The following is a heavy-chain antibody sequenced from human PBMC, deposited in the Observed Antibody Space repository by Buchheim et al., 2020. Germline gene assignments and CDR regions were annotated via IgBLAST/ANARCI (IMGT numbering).Heavy chain of an antibody. CDR2: IYYSGST. J-gene: IGHJ5*02. V-gene: IGHV4-39*07. D-gene: IGHD3-3*01. Sequence: QLQLQESGPGLVKPSETLSLTCTVSGGSISSSSYYWGWIRQPPGKGLEWIGSIYYSGSTYYNPSLKSRVTISVDKSKNQFSLKLSSVTAADTAVYYCARGITIFGVVILNWFDPWGQGTL. CDR3: ARGITIFGVVILNWFDP. CDR1: GGSISSSSYY.